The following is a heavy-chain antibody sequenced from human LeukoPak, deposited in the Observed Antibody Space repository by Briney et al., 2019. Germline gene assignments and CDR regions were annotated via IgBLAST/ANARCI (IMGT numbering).Heavy chain of an antibody. V-gene: IGHV3-53*01. J-gene: IGHJ5*02. D-gene: IGHD3-10*01. CDR1: GFTVSSNY. CDR2: IYSGGST. CDR3: ANFYYYGSGTYEGA. Sequence: GGSLRLSCAASGFTVSSNYMSWVRQAPGKGLEWVSVIYSGGSTYYADSVKGRLTISRDNSKNTVYLQMNSLRADDTAMYFCANFYYYGSGTYEGAWGQGTLVTVSS.